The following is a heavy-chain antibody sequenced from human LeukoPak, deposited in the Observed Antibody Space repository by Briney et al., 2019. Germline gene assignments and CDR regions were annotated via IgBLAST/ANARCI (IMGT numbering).Heavy chain of an antibody. D-gene: IGHD6-6*01. V-gene: IGHV3-15*01. CDR1: GVTFNNAW. J-gene: IGHJ4*02. CDR2: IKSKTDGGTT. CDR3: TTDQYSGTMTFDY. Sequence: GGSLRLSCAASGVTFNNAWMSWVRQAPGKGLEWVGRIKSKTDGGTTDYAAPVKGRFTISRDDSKNTLYLRINSLKREDTAVYYCTTDQYSGTMTFDYWGQGTLVTVSS.